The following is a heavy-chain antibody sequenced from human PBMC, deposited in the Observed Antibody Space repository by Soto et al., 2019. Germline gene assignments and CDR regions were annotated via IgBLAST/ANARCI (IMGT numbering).Heavy chain of an antibody. D-gene: IGHD2-2*01. Sequence: QVQLQQWGAGLVKPSATLSLTCAVYGGSFSGNYWSWIRQPPGQGLEWIGEINHSGSTNFNPSLKSRVTISVDTSKNQFSLRLSSVTAADTAVYYCARNPPRAGAITSQWHRNYNTRYQLPPGGAFDIWGQGTMVTVSS. V-gene: IGHV4-34*01. CDR3: ARNPPRAGAITSQWHRNYNTRYQLPPGGAFDI. J-gene: IGHJ3*02. CDR1: GGSFSGNY. CDR2: INHSGST.